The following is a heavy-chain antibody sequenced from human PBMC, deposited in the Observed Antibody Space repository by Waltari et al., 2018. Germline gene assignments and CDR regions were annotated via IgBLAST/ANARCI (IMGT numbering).Heavy chain of an antibody. J-gene: IGHJ2*01. Sequence: AASGFSFSNHGMSWVRQAPGKGPEWVSSISSSGSSTFYADSVKGRFTISRDNSKNMMYLQMNSLGAEDAAVYYCAKIAQMGRWYFALWGRGTLVTVSS. D-gene: IGHD2-8*01. CDR3: AKIAQMGRWYFAL. CDR2: ISSSGSST. V-gene: IGHV3-23*01. CDR1: GFSFSNHG.